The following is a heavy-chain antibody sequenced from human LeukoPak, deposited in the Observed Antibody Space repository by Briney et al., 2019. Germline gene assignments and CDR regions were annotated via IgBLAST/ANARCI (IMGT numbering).Heavy chain of an antibody. V-gene: IGHV4-34*01. CDR2: INHSGST. CDR1: GGSFSGYY. CDR3: ARTPLSARNRFDY. J-gene: IGHJ4*02. Sequence: PSETLSLTCAVYGGSFSGYYWSWIRQPPGKGLEWIGEINHSGSTNYNPSLKSRVTISVDTSKNQFSLKLSSVTAADTAVYYCARTPLSARNRFDYWGQGTLVTVSS. D-gene: IGHD6-6*01.